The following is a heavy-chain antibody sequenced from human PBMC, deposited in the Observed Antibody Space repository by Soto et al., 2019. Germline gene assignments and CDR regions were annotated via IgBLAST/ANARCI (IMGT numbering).Heavy chain of an antibody. J-gene: IGHJ5*02. D-gene: IGHD2-15*01. Sequence: QVQLVQSGAEVKKPGSSVKVSCKASGGTFSSYTISWVRQAPGQGLEWMGRIIPILGIANYAQKFQGRVTITADKSTSTAYMELSSLRSEDTAVYYCARDCSGGSCYVGPWGQGTLVTVSS. CDR2: IIPILGIA. V-gene: IGHV1-69*08. CDR1: GGTFSSYT. CDR3: ARDCSGGSCYVGP.